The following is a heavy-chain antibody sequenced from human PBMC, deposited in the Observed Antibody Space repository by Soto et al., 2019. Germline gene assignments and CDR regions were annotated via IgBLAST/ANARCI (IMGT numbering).Heavy chain of an antibody. CDR2: IIPIFGTA. Sequence: SGTVSFTASGGTFSSYAISLVRQAPGQGLEWMGGIIPIFGTANYAQKFQGRVTITADKSTSTAYMELSSLRSEDTAVYYCARGIVVVPAHYYYYGMDVWGQGTTVTVS. CDR3: ARGIVVVPAHYYYYGMDV. CDR1: GGTFSSYA. D-gene: IGHD2-2*01. V-gene: IGHV1-69*06. J-gene: IGHJ6*02.